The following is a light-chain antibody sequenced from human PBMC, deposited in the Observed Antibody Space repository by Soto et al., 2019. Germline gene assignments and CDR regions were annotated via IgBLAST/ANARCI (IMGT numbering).Light chain of an antibody. CDR2: GAH. CDR1: QSVTTNY. J-gene: IGKJ4*01. CDR3: QQYHTWSIT. V-gene: IGKV3-20*01. Sequence: EIVLTQSPGTLSLSPGDGATLSCRASQSVTTNYLAWFQQKPGQAPRLLIYGAHIRAIGIADRFRGSGSGTDFTLTISRLEPEDFAVYYCQQYHTWSITFGGGTKVDIK.